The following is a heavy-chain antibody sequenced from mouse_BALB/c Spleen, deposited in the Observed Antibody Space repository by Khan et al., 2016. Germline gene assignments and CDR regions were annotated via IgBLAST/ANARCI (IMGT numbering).Heavy chain of an antibody. CDR1: GFSLTSYG. J-gene: IGHJ4*01. CDR2: IWSGGST. Sequence: VELVESGPGLVQPSQSLSITCTVSGFSLTSYGVHWVRQSPGKGLEWLGVIWSGGSTDYNAAFISRLSISQDNSKSQVFFKMNSLQANDTAIYYYAKNPTLVWYYYAMDYCGQGSSVTVSS. D-gene: IGHD2-10*02. CDR3: AKNPTLVWYYYAMDY. V-gene: IGHV2-2*02.